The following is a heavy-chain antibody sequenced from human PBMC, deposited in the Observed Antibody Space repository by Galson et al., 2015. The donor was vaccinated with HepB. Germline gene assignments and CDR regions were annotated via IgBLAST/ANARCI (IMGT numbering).Heavy chain of an antibody. Sequence: SLRLSCAASGFTFSSYGMHWVRQAPGKGLEWVAVIWYDGSNKYYADSVKGRFTISRDNSKNTLYLQMNSLRAEDTAVYYCAREDEVVAATPLGYWGQGTLVTVSS. CDR1: GFTFSSYG. V-gene: IGHV3-33*01. CDR2: IWYDGSNK. CDR3: AREDEVVAATPLGY. D-gene: IGHD2-15*01. J-gene: IGHJ4*02.